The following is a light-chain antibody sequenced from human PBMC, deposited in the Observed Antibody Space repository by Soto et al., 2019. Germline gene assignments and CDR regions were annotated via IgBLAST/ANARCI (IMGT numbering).Light chain of an antibody. V-gene: IGKV3-20*01. CDR3: QQYGRPSRT. CDR1: HSVSSY. J-gene: IGKJ1*01. CDR2: GAS. Sequence: EIVLTQSPGTLSLSPGERATRSCRASHSVSSYLAWYQQKPGQAPRLLIYGASSRATGIPDRFSGSGSGTDFTLTISRLEPEDFAVYYCQQYGRPSRTFGQGTKVEIK.